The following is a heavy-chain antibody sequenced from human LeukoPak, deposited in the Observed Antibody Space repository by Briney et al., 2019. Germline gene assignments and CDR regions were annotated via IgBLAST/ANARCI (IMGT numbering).Heavy chain of an antibody. V-gene: IGHV4-34*01. CDR3: ARGSSSSWTFLGFDP. Sequence: PSETLSLTCSVSGGSISKYYWSWIRQPPGKGLEWIGEINHSGSTNYNPSLKSRVTISVDTSKNQFSLKLSSVTAADTAVYYCARGSSSSWTFLGFDPWGQGTLVTVSS. CDR1: GGSISKYY. D-gene: IGHD6-13*01. J-gene: IGHJ5*02. CDR2: INHSGST.